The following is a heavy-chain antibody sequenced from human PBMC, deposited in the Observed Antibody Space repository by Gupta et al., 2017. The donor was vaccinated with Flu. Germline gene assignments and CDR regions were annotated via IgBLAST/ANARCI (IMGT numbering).Heavy chain of an antibody. CDR1: GLRFDDYA. CDR2: VYWNSGNI. V-gene: IGHV3-9*01. J-gene: IGHJ6*04. CDR3: VGYSTSWHKMDV. D-gene: IGHD2-2*01. Sequence: EVQLVESGGGLVQPGGSRRLSCVASGLRFDDYAIYWVRQRPGEGLECISGVYWNSGNIDYADSVKGRFTISRGDAGDSLYLQMNKLRPEDSALYYCVGYSTSWHKMDVWGKGTTVTVST.